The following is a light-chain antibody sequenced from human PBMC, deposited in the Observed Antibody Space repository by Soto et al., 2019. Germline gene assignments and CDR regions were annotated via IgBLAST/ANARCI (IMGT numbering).Light chain of an antibody. CDR2: AAS. Sequence: DLQMTQSQSSLSASVGDRVTITCRASQSISSYLNWYQQKPGKVPKVLIYAASNLQSGVPSRFSGSGSGTDFTLTISSLQPEDFATYYCQQSYSTPVTCGQGTKVDIK. CDR1: QSISSY. V-gene: IGKV1-39*01. J-gene: IGKJ1*01. CDR3: QQSYSTPVT.